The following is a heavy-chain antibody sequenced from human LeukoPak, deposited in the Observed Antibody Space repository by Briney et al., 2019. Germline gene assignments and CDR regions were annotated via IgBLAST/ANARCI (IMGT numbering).Heavy chain of an antibody. Sequence: GGSLRLSCEASGFTFSSYWMSWVRQAPGKGLEWVANIRPNGDEKHYVESMKGRFTISRDNAKNSLYLQMNSLRAEDTAVYYCARGTMTTVTYYFDYWGQGTLVTVSS. CDR1: GFTFSSYW. CDR3: ARGTMTTVTYYFDY. V-gene: IGHV3-7*05. CDR2: IRPNGDEK. D-gene: IGHD4-17*01. J-gene: IGHJ4*02.